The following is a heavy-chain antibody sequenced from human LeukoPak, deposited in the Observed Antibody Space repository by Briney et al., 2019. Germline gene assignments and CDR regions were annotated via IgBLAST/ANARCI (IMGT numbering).Heavy chain of an antibody. CDR1: GYTFTGYY. Sequence: ASVKVSCKASGYTFTGYYMHWVRQAPGQGLEWMGRINPNSGGTNYAQKFQGRVTMTRDTSISTAYMELSRLRSDDTAVYYCAREWGYCSSTGCPPWFDPWGQGTLVTVSS. V-gene: IGHV1-2*06. CDR2: INPNSGGT. CDR3: AREWGYCSSTGCPPWFDP. J-gene: IGHJ5*02. D-gene: IGHD2-2*01.